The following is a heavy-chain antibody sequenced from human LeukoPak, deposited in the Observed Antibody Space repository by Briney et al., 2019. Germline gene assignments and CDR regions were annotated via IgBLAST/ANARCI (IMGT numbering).Heavy chain of an antibody. D-gene: IGHD3-22*01. Sequence: PGRSLRLSCAASGFTFSSYGMHWVRQAPGKGLEWVAVISYDGSNKYYADSMKGRFTISRDNSKNTLYLQMNSLRAEDTAVYYCAKDSSGYYRDIDYWGQGTLVTVSS. J-gene: IGHJ4*02. CDR1: GFTFSSYG. V-gene: IGHV3-30*18. CDR3: AKDSSGYYRDIDY. CDR2: ISYDGSNK.